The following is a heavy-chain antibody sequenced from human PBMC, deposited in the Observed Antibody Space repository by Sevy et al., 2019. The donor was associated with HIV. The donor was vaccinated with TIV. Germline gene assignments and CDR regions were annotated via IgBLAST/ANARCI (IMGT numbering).Heavy chain of an antibody. CDR1: GFPVSSNN. J-gene: IGHJ3*02. Sequence: GGSLRLSCAASGFPVSSNNMSWVRQAQGKGLGWVSVIYSGGSKYNADSVKGRFTISRDNSKNTLYLQMNSLRAEDTAVYYCAREGTRDDAFDIWGQGTMVTVSS. V-gene: IGHV3-53*01. CDR2: IYSGGSK. D-gene: IGHD2-2*01. CDR3: AREGTRDDAFDI.